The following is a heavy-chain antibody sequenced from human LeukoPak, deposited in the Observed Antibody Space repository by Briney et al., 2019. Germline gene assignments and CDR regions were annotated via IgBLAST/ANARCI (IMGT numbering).Heavy chain of an antibody. Sequence: GGSLRLSCAASGFTFSSYAMSWVRQAPGKGLEWVSAISGSGGSTYYADSVKGRFTISRYNSKNTLYLQMNSPRAEDTAVYYCAKDLLPLDGYNLWGQGTLVTVSS. CDR1: GFTFSSYA. D-gene: IGHD5-24*01. J-gene: IGHJ4*02. V-gene: IGHV3-23*01. CDR2: ISGSGGST. CDR3: AKDLLPLDGYNL.